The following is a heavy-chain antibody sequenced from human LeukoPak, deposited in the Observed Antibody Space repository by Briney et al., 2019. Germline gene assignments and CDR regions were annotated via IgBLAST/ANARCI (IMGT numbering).Heavy chain of an antibody. Sequence: WGSLRLSSAASGLTFSSYGMHWVRQAPGKGLEWVAFIRYDGRNKYYADSVKGRFTISRDNSKNPLYQQMNSLRAEDTAVYYCAKAYAGDYYDSSGYMLTFDYWGQGTLVTVSS. CDR3: AKAYAGDYYDSSGYMLTFDY. V-gene: IGHV3-30*02. D-gene: IGHD3-22*01. CDR2: IRYDGRNK. CDR1: GLTFSSYG. J-gene: IGHJ4*02.